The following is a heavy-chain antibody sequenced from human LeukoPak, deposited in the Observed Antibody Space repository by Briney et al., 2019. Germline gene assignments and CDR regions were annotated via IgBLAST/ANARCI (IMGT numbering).Heavy chain of an antibody. CDR1: GDSVTNHQ. CDR2: IHHSGST. CDR3: ARGPQWEPLYYFDY. D-gene: IGHD1-26*01. J-gene: IGHJ4*02. V-gene: IGHV4-59*02. Sequence: SETLSLTCTVSGDSVTNHQWSWVRQPPGKGLEWIAYIHHSGSTNYNPSLKNRVTISIDTSKNQFSLKLSSVTAADTAVYYCARGPQWEPLYYFDYWGQGTLVTVSS.